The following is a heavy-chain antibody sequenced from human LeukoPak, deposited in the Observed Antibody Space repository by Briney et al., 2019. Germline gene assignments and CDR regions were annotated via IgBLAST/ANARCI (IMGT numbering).Heavy chain of an antibody. Sequence: SETLSLTCAVYGGSFSGYYWNWIRQPPGKGLEWIGEINHSGSTNYNPSLKSRVTISVDTSKNQFSLKLSSVTAADTAVYYCARAIWVSGSWYGDAFDIWGQGTMVTVSA. CDR1: GGSFSGYY. D-gene: IGHD6-13*01. J-gene: IGHJ3*02. CDR3: ARAIWVSGSWYGDAFDI. V-gene: IGHV4-34*01. CDR2: INHSGST.